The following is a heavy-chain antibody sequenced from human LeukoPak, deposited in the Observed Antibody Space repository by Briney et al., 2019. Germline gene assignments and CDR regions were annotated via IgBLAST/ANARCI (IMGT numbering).Heavy chain of an antibody. CDR1: GYSFTGYY. D-gene: IGHD2-2*01. J-gene: IGHJ6*02. V-gene: IGHV1-2*02. CDR3: ARDHCVSSGCYEDYYYGMDV. CDR2: INPKNGGT. Sequence: GASVKVSCKASGYSFTGYYMHWVRQAPGQGLEWMGWINPKNGGTKCVQKFQGRVTMTRDMSISTAYMDLSSLRSDDTAVYYCARDHCVSSGCYEDYYYGMDVWGRGTTVTVSS.